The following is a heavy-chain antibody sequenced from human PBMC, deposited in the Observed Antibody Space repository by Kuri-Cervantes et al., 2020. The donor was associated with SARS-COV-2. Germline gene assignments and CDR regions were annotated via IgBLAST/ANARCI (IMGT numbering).Heavy chain of an antibody. CDR3: AKDRVGVQDF. J-gene: IGHJ4*02. D-gene: IGHD2-21*01. V-gene: IGHV3-30*18. CDR2: ISSDGKNK. Sequence: GGSLRLSCVASGFNFSTIDMHWVRQAPGKGLEWVTFISSDGKNKKCMASGKGRFTISRDNSQNTLYLHMKSLRSEDTAMYYCAKDRVGVQDFWGQGTLVTVSS. CDR1: GFNFSTID.